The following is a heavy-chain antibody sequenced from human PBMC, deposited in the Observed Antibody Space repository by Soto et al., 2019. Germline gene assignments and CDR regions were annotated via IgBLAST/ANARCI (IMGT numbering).Heavy chain of an antibody. Sequence: QVQLVQSGAEVKKPGASVKVSCKASGYTFTGYYMHWVRQAPGQGLEWMGWINPNSGGTNYAQKFQGRVTMTRDTPTRTASMERRSLEPKAPAVNYCPRSGTYYSSGMDVWAQGTRSPSP. D-gene: IGHD1-1*01. V-gene: IGHV1-2*02. J-gene: IGHJ6*02. CDR1: GYTFTGYY. CDR3: PRSGTYYSSGMDV. CDR2: INPNSGGT.